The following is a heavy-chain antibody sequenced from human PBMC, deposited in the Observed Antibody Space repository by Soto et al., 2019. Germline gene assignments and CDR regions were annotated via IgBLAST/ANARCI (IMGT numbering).Heavy chain of an antibody. CDR2: LGAGGDT. CDR3: ARGTMVRGTLDPGISGPLDY. Sequence: EVQLVESGGGLVQPGGSLRLACAASGFTVSSYDMHWVRHVTGKGLEWVSTLGAGGDTYFPDSVKGRFTISRDHAKNSLCLQMNNLGAGDTAVYYCARGTMVRGTLDPGISGPLDYWGQGTQVAVSS. J-gene: IGHJ4*02. V-gene: IGHV3-13*01. CDR1: GFTVSSYD. D-gene: IGHD3-10*01.